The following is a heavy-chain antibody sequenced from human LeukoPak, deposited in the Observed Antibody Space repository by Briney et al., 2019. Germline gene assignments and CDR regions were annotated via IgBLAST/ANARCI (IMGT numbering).Heavy chain of an antibody. CDR1: GFTFSSYS. D-gene: IGHD6-13*01. J-gene: IGHJ4*02. CDR2: ISSSSSYI. Sequence: GGSLRLSCAASGFTFSSYSMNWVRQAPGKGLEWVSSISSSSSYIYYADSVKGRFTISRDNSKNSLYLQMNSLRAEDTAVYYCARDPGAAGTFEGYGYWGQGTLVTVSS. V-gene: IGHV3-21*01. CDR3: ARDPGAAGTFEGYGY.